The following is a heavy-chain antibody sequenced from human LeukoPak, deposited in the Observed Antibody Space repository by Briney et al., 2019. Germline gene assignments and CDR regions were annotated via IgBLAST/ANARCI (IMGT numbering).Heavy chain of an antibody. CDR3: ARAWGGFGWFGELSTPPEAFDI. V-gene: IGHV3-11*01. CDR1: GFTFSDYY. CDR2: ISSSGSTI. D-gene: IGHD3-10*01. Sequence: KPGGSLRLACAAAGFTFSDYYMSWVRQAGGKGREWVSYISSSGSTIYYADCVKGRFTIARDNGKNSLYLQINSLRAEDTAVYYCARAWGGFGWFGELSTPPEAFDIWGQGTMVTVSS. J-gene: IGHJ3*02.